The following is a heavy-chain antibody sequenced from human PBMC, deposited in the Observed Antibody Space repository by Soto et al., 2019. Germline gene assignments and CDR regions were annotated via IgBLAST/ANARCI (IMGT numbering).Heavy chain of an antibody. V-gene: IGHV4-31*03. CDR1: GASISSVGYY. CDR3: GSFSDRITPATIVD. D-gene: IGHD2-2*02. CDR2: IYHSGST. Sequence: SETLSLTCSVSGASISSVGYYWTWIRQHPGEGLEWIGYIYHSGSTFYNPSLKSRLTISVDTSKNQFSLRLSSVTAADTAVYYCGSFSDRITPATIVDWGQGTLVTVSS. J-gene: IGHJ4*02.